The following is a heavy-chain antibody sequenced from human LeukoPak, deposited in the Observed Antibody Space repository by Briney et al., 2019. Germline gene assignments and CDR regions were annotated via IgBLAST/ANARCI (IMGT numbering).Heavy chain of an antibody. J-gene: IGHJ6*03. CDR1: GGSISSYY. D-gene: IGHD5-18*01. CDR2: IYRSGST. CDR3: ARTTEGGYTYDYFYYYYMDV. V-gene: IGHV4-4*07. Sequence: SETLSLTCTVSGGSISSYYWSWIRQPAGKGLEWIGRIYRSGSTNYNPSLKSRVTMSVDTSKNQFSLKLSSVTAADTAVYYCARTTEGGYTYDYFYYYYMDVWGKGTTVTISS.